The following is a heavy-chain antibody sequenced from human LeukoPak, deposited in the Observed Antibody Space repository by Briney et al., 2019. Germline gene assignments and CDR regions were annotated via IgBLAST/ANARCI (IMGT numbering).Heavy chain of an antibody. V-gene: IGHV1-69*04. J-gene: IGHJ4*02. CDR1: GGTFSSYA. CDR2: IIPILGIA. D-gene: IGHD3-16*02. Sequence: ASVKVSCKASGGTFSSYAISWVRQAPGQGLEWMGRIIPILGIANYAQKFQGRVTITADKSTSTAYMELSSLRSEDTAVYCCARDDYDYVWGSYRYSLDYWGQGTLVTVSS. CDR3: ARDDYDYVWGSYRYSLDY.